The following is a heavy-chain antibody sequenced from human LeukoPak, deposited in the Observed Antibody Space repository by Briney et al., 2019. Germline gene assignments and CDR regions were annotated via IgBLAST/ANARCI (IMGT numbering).Heavy chain of an antibody. CDR2: IYSGGST. CDR1: GFTVSSNY. J-gene: IGHJ4*02. D-gene: IGHD1-26*01. CDR3: ARGGMDSGSYFDY. Sequence: GGSLRLSCAASGFTVSSNYMSWVRQAPGKGLVWVSVIYSGGSTYYADSVKGRFTISRHNSNNTLYLQMNSLRAEDTAVYYCARGGMDSGSYFDYWGQGTLVTVSS. V-gene: IGHV3-53*04.